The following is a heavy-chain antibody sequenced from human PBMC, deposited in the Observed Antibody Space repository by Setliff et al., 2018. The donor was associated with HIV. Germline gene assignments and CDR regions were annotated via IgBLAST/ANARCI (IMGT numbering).Heavy chain of an antibody. V-gene: IGHV1-8*01. CDR2: MNPNSGNT. J-gene: IGHJ6*02. D-gene: IGHD3-9*01. CDR1: GYTFTSYD. Sequence: ASVKVSCKASGYTFTSYDINWVRQATGQGLEWMGWMNPNSGNTGYAQKFQGRVTMTRNTSISTAYMELSSLRSEDTAVYYCARGNTLRYFDWLLTSDYYYGMDVWGQGTTVTVSS. CDR3: ARGNTLRYFDWLLTSDYYYGMDV.